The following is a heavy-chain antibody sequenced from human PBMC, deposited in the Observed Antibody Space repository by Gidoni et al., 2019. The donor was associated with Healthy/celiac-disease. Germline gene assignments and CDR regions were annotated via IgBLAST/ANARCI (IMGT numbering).Heavy chain of an antibody. CDR2: ISSSSSYI. D-gene: IGHD1-1*01. CDR3: ARDGQLGPLYYYYYMDV. J-gene: IGHJ6*03. V-gene: IGHV3-21*01. Sequence: EVQLVESGGGLVKPGGSLRLSCAASGFTFSSYSMNWVRQAPGKGLEWVSSISSSSSYIYYADSVKGRFTISRDNAKNSLYLQMNSLRAEDTAVYYCARDGQLGPLYYYYYMDVWGKGTTVTVSS. CDR1: GFTFSSYS.